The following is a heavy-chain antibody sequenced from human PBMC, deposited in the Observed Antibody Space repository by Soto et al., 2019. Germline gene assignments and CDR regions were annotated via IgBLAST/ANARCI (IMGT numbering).Heavy chain of an antibody. Sequence: QVQLVQSGAEVKKPGASVKVSCKASGYTFTSYYMHWVRQAPGQGLEWMGIINPSGGSTSYAQKFQGRVTMTRDTSTSTVYMELSSLRSEDTAVYYGARVLNPGWFDPWGQGTLVTVSS. J-gene: IGHJ5*02. V-gene: IGHV1-46*01. CDR2: INPSGGST. CDR1: GYTFTSYY. CDR3: ARVLNPGWFDP.